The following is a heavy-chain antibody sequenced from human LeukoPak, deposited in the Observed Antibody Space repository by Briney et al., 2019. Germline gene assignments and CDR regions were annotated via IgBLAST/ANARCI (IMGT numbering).Heavy chain of an antibody. CDR1: GFTFDDYA. Sequence: GGSLRLSCAASGFTFDDYAMHWVRQAPGKGLQWVSGIGWNSGSKGYADSVKGRFTISRDNARNSLYLQMNSLRAEDTALYYCTKDRYNSSGTTFQHWGQGTLVTVSS. D-gene: IGHD6-13*01. CDR3: TKDRYNSSGTTFQH. V-gene: IGHV3-9*01. J-gene: IGHJ1*01. CDR2: IGWNSGSK.